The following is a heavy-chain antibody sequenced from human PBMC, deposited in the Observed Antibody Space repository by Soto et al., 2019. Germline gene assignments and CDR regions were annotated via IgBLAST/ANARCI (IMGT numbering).Heavy chain of an antibody. V-gene: IGHV4-4*02. CDR1: GGSINSNYW. Sequence: QVQLQESGSGLVKPSGTLSLTCAVPGGSINSNYWWSWVRQPPGKGLEWIAEIYHSGSINYNPSLESRVTISVDKSKNQFTLRLTSVTAADTAVYYCARDPVAASGTAFDIWGQGTMVTVSS. J-gene: IGHJ3*02. D-gene: IGHD1-26*01. CDR2: IYHSGSI. CDR3: ARDPVAASGTAFDI.